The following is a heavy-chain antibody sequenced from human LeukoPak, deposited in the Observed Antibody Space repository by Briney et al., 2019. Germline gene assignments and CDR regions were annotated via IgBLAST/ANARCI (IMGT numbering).Heavy chain of an antibody. J-gene: IGHJ5*02. V-gene: IGHV1-2*02. Sequence: ASVKVSCKASGYTFTGYDMHWVRQAPGQGLEWMGWINPNRGGTNYAQKFQGRVTMTRDTSISTAYMELSRLRSDDTAVYYCARIGVVVPAAPTGWFDPWGQGTLVTVSS. D-gene: IGHD2-2*01. CDR3: ARIGVVVPAAPTGWFDP. CDR1: GYTFTGYD. CDR2: INPNRGGT.